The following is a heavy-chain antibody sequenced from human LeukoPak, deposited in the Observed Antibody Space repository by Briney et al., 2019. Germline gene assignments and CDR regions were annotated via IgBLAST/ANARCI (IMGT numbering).Heavy chain of an antibody. CDR1: GYTFTSYG. Sequence: ASVKVSCKASGYTFTSYGISWVRQAPGQGLEWMGWISAYNGNTNYAQKLQGRVTMTTDTSTGTAYMELRSLRSDDTAVYYCARDGFSYDSSGYYFWGQGTLVTVSS. J-gene: IGHJ4*02. CDR3: ARDGFSYDSSGYYF. V-gene: IGHV1-18*01. D-gene: IGHD3-22*01. CDR2: ISAYNGNT.